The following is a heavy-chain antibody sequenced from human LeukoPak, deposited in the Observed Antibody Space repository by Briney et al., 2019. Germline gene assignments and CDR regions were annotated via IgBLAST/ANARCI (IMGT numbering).Heavy chain of an antibody. Sequence: PGGSLRLSCAVSEFTFSNAWMSWVRQAPGMGLEWVGRIKSKSDGGTTDYAAPVQGRFTISRDDSKNTLYLQMNSLKTDDTAVYFCATSSRVSALDCWGQGTLVTVSS. J-gene: IGHJ4*02. CDR2: IKSKSDGGTT. D-gene: IGHD1-26*01. CDR3: ATSSRVSALDC. V-gene: IGHV3-15*01. CDR1: EFTFSNAW.